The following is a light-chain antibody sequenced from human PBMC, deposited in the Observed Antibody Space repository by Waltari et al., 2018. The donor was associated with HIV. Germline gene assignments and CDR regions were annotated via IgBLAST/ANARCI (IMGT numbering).Light chain of an antibody. CDR1: QRISSS. J-gene: IGKJ2*01. Sequence: DIHLTQSPSSLSASVGDRVTITCRASQRISSSLNWYQHRPGKAPNLIIFDTSSLQSGVPSRFNVSGSGTEFTLTISSLQPEDFVTYYCQQSYTTLYTFGQGTRLEIK. V-gene: IGKV1-39*01. CDR3: QQSYTTLYT. CDR2: DTS.